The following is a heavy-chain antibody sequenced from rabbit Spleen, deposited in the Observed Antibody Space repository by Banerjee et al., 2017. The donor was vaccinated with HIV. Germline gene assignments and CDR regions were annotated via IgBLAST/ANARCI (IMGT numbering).Heavy chain of an antibody. CDR1: GFDFSNYG. CDR2: IAGSSSGFT. Sequence: QEQLVESGGGLVQPGGSLKLSCKASGFDFSNYGVSWVRQAPGKGLEWISCIAGSSSGFTYSATWAKGRFTCSKTSSTTVTLQMTSLTVADTATYFCARHFAGGGYLAFNLWGQGTLVTVS. V-gene: IGHV1S45*01. D-gene: IGHD8-1*01. CDR3: ARHFAGGGYLAFNL. J-gene: IGHJ4*01.